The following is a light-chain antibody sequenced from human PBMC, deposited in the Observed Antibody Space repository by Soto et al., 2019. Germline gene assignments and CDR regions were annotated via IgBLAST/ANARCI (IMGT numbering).Light chain of an antibody. CDR1: QSVDRF. CDR3: QQYGNSPPVT. V-gene: IGKV3-20*01. Sequence: EIVLTQSPGTLSLSPGERATLSCRASQSVDRFLAWYQQKPGQAPRLLIYGASNRATGIPARFSGSGSGTGFTLTISRLEPEDFAVYYCQQYGNSPPVTFGPGTTVDIK. CDR2: GAS. J-gene: IGKJ3*01.